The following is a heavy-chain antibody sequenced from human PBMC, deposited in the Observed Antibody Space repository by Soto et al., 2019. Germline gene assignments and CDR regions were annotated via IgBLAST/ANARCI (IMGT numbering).Heavy chain of an antibody. D-gene: IGHD3-16*02. Sequence: GGSLRLSCAASGFTFSDYYMSWIRQAPGKGLEWVSYISSSGSTIYYADSVKGRFTISRDNAKNSLYLQMNSLRAEDTAVYYCARDLHYDYIWGSYRYNLGYWGQGTLVTVSS. CDR1: GFTFSDYY. V-gene: IGHV3-11*01. CDR2: ISSSGSTI. J-gene: IGHJ4*02. CDR3: ARDLHYDYIWGSYRYNLGY.